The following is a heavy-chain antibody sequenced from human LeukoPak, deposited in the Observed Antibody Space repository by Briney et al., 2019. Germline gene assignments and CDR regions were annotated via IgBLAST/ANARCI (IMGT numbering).Heavy chain of an antibody. CDR1: GYTFTSYY. J-gene: IGHJ4*02. D-gene: IGHD1-26*01. CDR2: INHSGGST. CDR3: ASGPRELWYFDY. V-gene: IGHV1-46*01. Sequence: GASVKVSCKASGYTFTSYYMHWVRQAPGQGLEWMGIINHSGGSTSYAQKFQGRVTMTRDTSTSTVYMELSSLRSEDTAVYYCASGPRELWYFDYWGQGTLVTVSS.